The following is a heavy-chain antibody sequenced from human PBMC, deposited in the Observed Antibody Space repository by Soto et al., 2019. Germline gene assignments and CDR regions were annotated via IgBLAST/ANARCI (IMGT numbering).Heavy chain of an antibody. CDR2: IYYSGST. CDR1: GGSISSYY. Sequence: SETLSLTCTVSGGSISSYYWSWIRQPPGRGLEWIGYIYYSGSTNYNPSLKSRVTISVDTSKNQFSLKLSSVTAADTAVYYCARRYGDTLDYWGQGTLVTVSS. V-gene: IGHV4-59*08. CDR3: ARRYGDTLDY. J-gene: IGHJ4*02. D-gene: IGHD4-17*01.